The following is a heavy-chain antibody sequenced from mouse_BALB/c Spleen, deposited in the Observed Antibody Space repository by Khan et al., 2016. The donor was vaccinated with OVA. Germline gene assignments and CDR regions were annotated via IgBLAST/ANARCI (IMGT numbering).Heavy chain of an antibody. D-gene: IGHD6-2*01. V-gene: IGHV3-2*02. Sequence: VQLKESGPGLVKPSQSLSLTCTVTGYSITSDYAWNWIRQFPGNKLEWRGYISSSGSTNYNPALKSRISITRETSKNQFFLQLNSVTTEDTATYNCASASSRYNYAMDCWGQGTSVTVSS. CDR1: GYSITSDYA. CDR2: ISSSGST. CDR3: ASASSRYNYAMDC. J-gene: IGHJ4*01.